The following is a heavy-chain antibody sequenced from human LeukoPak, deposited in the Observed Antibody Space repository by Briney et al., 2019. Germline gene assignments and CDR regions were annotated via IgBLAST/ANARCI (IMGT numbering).Heavy chain of an antibody. V-gene: IGHV4-39*01. Sequence: SETLSLTCTVSGASVSSSSYYWGWIRQPPGKGLEWIGSIYYSGSTYYNPSLKSRVTISVDTSKNQFSLKLSSVTAADTAVYYCARPRPLRDDAFDIWGQGTMVTVSS. J-gene: IGHJ3*02. D-gene: IGHD3-16*01. CDR2: IYYSGST. CDR3: ARPRPLRDDAFDI. CDR1: GASVSSSSYY.